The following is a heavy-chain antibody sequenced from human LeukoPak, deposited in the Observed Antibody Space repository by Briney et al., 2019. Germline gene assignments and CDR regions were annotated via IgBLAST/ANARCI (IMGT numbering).Heavy chain of an antibody. D-gene: IGHD3-10*01. J-gene: IGHJ5*02. CDR3: ARSSWFGGRSEWRWFDP. CDR1: GYTFTGYF. V-gene: IGHV1-2*02. Sequence: GASVKVSCKASGYTFTGYFMHWVRQAPGQGLEWMGWINPNSGGTNYAQKFQGRVTMTRDTSISTAYMELRSLRSDDTALYYCARSSWFGGRSEWRWFDPWGQGTLVTVSS. CDR2: INPNSGGT.